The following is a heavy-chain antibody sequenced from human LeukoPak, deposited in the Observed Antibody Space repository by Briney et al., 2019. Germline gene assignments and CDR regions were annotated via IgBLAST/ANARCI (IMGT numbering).Heavy chain of an antibody. CDR3: ARDGGEGIDDCVWGVDY. Sequence: GGSPRPSRAASGFTPTSYAMHWVRPAPGEGREWVAVISYVGSNKYYADSVKGRFSIYRDNSKNTLYLQRCSLRAEDTAVYFCARDGGEGIDDCVWGVDYWGEGTLVTVSS. D-gene: IGHD3-16*01. CDR2: ISYVGSNK. V-gene: IGHV3-30*15. CDR1: GFTPTSYA. J-gene: IGHJ4*02.